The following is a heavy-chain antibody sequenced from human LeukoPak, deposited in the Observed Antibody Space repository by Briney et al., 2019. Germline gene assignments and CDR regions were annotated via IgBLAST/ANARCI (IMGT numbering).Heavy chain of an antibody. J-gene: IGHJ4*02. D-gene: IGHD5-24*01. CDR2: IYRAGNT. V-gene: IGHV3-66*01. CDR1: GFSVSRSY. Sequence: GGSLRLSCAASGFSVSRSYMSWVRQAPGKGLEWVSIIYRAGNTYYADSVKDRFTISRDSSKNTLFLEMSTLSAEDTAVYYCARDPGDGYKFDSWGQGTLVTVSS. CDR3: ARDPGDGYKFDS.